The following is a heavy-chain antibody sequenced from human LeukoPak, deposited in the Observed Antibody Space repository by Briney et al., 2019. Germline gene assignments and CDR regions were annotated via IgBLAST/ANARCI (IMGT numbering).Heavy chain of an antibody. J-gene: IGHJ6*03. V-gene: IGHV4-30-4*08. CDR2: IYYSGST. CDR1: GGSISSINYY. D-gene: IGHD3-3*01. Sequence: PSETLSLTCTVSGGSISSINYYWSWIRQPPGKGLEWIGYIYYSGSTYYNPSLKSRVTISVDTSKNQFSLKLSSVTAADTAVYYCARGWGGSLMGHYYMDVWGKGTTVTVSS. CDR3: ARGWGGSLMGHYYMDV.